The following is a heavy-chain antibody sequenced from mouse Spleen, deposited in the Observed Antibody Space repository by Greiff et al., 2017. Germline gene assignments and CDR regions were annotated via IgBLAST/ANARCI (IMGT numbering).Heavy chain of an antibody. CDR1: GYTFTSYT. V-gene: IGHV1-4*01. CDR2: INPSSGYT. Sequence: VKLVESGAELARPGASVKMSCKASGYTFTSYTMHWVKQRPGQGLEWIGYINPSSGYTKYNQKFKDKATLTADKSSSTAYMQLSSLTSEDSAVYYCARGDWDGDYWGQGTTLTVSS. D-gene: IGHD4-1*01. CDR3: ARGDWDGDY. J-gene: IGHJ2*01.